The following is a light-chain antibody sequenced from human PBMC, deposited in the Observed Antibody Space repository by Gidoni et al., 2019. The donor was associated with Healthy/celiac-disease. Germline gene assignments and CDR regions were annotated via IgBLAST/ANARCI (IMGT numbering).Light chain of an antibody. V-gene: IGKV3-20*01. CDR2: GAS. Sequence: EIVLTQSPGTLSLSPGERATLSCRASQSVSSSYLAWYQQKPGQAPRLLIYGASSRATGIPDRFIGSGSGTDFTLTISRLEPEDFSVYYCQQYGSSPLTFGGXTKVEIK. CDR1: QSVSSSY. CDR3: QQYGSSPLT. J-gene: IGKJ4*01.